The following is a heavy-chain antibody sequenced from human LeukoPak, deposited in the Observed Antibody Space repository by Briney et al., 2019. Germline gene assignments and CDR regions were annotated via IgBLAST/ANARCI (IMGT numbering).Heavy chain of an antibody. CDR1: GYTFTGYY. D-gene: IGHD3-22*01. V-gene: IGHV1-2*02. J-gene: IGHJ4*02. CDR3: ARVGYYYDSSGYYYVVPFDY. Sequence: ASVKVSCKASGYTFTGYYMHWVRQAPGQGLEWMGWINPNSGGTNYAQKFQGRVTMTRATSVSTAYMELSRLRSDDTAVYYCARVGYYYDSSGYYYVVPFDYWGQGTLVTVSS. CDR2: INPNSGGT.